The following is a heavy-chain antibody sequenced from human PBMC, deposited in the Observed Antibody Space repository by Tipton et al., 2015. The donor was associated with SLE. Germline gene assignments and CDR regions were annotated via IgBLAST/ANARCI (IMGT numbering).Heavy chain of an antibody. CDR2: ISYDGSNK. CDR1: GFTFSSYD. J-gene: IGHJ3*02. V-gene: IGHV3-30*04. Sequence: SLRLSSGASGFTFSSYDMHWVRQAPGKGLEWVAVISYDGSNKNYADSEKGRFTISRDNSKNTLFLQMNSLRPEDTAVYYCARGESGMLEAFDIWGQGTMVTVSS. D-gene: IGHD3-10*01. CDR3: ARGESGMLEAFDI.